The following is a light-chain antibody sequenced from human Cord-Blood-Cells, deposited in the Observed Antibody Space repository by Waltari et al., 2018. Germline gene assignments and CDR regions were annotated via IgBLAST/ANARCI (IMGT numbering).Light chain of an antibody. CDR3: QAWDSSTAV. Sequence: SYELTQPPSVSVSTGQTASIPCSGDKLGDKYACWYQQKPGQSPVLVIYQDSKRPSGIPERFSGSNSGNTATLTISGTQAMDEADYYCQAWDSSTAVFGGGTKLTVL. V-gene: IGLV3-1*01. J-gene: IGLJ2*01. CDR2: QDS. CDR1: KLGDKY.